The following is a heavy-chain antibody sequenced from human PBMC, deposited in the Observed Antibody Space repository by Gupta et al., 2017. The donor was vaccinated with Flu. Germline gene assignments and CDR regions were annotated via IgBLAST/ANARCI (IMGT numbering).Heavy chain of an antibody. J-gene: IGHJ4*02. CDR3: AKDKVVVVPATGYFDD. CDR1: FTFSSNV. D-gene: IGHD2-15*01. CDR2: ISASGIST. Sequence: FTFSSNVMSWVRQAPGKGLEWVSTISASGISTYYADSVKGRFTIARDNSKNTLSLQMNSLRAEDTAVYYCAKDKVVVVPATGYFDDWGQGTMVTVSS. V-gene: IGHV3-23*01.